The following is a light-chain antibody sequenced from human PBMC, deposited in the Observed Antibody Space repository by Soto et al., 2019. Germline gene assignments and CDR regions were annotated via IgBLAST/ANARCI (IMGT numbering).Light chain of an antibody. J-gene: IGLJ1*01. CDR2: DDS. CDR1: NIGRKS. CDR3: QVWDSSSDHLYV. Sequence: SYELTQPPSVSVAPGQTARITCGGNNIGRKSVHWYQQKPGQAPVLVVYDDSDRRSGIPERFSGSNSGNTATLTISRVEAGDEADYYCQVWDSSSDHLYVFGTGTQVTVL. V-gene: IGLV3-21*02.